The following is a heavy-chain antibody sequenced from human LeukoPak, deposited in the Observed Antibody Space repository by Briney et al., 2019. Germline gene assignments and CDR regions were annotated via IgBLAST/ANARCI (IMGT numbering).Heavy chain of an antibody. CDR3: AREGGQPDSVGYFDL. CDR1: GGSISSSSYY. Sequence: SETLSLTCTVSGGSISSSSYYWGWIRQPPGKGLEWIGSIYYSGSTYYNPSLKSRVTISVDTSKNQFSLKLSSVTAADTAVYYCAREGGQPDSVGYFDLWGRGTLVTVSS. CDR2: IYYSGST. D-gene: IGHD2-15*01. J-gene: IGHJ2*01. V-gene: IGHV4-39*07.